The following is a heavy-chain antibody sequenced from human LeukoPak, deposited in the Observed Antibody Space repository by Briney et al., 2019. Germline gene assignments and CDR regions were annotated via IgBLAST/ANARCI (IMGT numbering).Heavy chain of an antibody. CDR2: IYPGDSDT. D-gene: IGHD5-18*01. CDR1: GYSFTSYW. J-gene: IGHJ3*02. V-gene: IGHV5-51*01. CDR3: ARRYSYGSGAFDI. Sequence: GASLKISCKGSGYSFTSYWIGWVRQVPGKGLEWMGIIYPGDSDTRYSPSFQGQVTISADKSISTAYLQWSSLKASDTAMYYCARRYSYGSGAFDIWGQGTMVTVSS.